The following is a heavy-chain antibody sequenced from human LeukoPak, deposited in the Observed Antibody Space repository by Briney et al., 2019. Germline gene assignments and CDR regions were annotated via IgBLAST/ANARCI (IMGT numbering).Heavy chain of an antibody. CDR1: GGPISSYY. CDR3: ASSDILTGYLAFDI. V-gene: IGHV4-59*01. Sequence: ASETLSLTCTVSGGPISSYYWSWIRQPPGKGLEWIGYIYHSGSTNYNPSLKSRVTISLDTSKNQFSLKLSSVTAADTAVYYCASSDILTGYLAFDIWGQGTMVTVSS. D-gene: IGHD3-9*01. CDR2: IYHSGST. J-gene: IGHJ3*02.